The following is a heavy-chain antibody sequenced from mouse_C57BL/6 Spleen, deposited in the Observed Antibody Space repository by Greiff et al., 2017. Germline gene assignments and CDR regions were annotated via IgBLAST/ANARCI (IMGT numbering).Heavy chain of an antibody. CDR2: ISSGSSTN. CDR1: GFTFSDYG. CDR3: ARQDDYDGGAWFAD. D-gene: IGHD2-4*01. Sequence: EVQLVESGGGLVKPGGSLKLSCAASGFTFSDYGMHWVRQVPEKGLEGVAYISSGSSTNYYADTVKGRFTMSRDNAKNTLFLQMTSLRSEDTAMYYCARQDDYDGGAWFADWGQGTLVTVAA. V-gene: IGHV5-17*01. J-gene: IGHJ3*01.